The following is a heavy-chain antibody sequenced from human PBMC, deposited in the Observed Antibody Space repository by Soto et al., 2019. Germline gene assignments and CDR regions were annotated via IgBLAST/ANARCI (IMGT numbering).Heavy chain of an antibody. D-gene: IGHD3-16*02. V-gene: IGHV3-23*01. CDR3: ANAEHPRRSIGFDY. Sequence: GGSLRLSCAGSGFTFASYVMTWVRQAPGKGLEWVSSISATGGSTYYAGSVKGRFTISRDNSKNTLYLQMNSLRAEDTAIYYCANAEHPRRSIGFDYWGQGTLVTVSP. CDR2: ISATGGST. CDR1: GFTFASYV. J-gene: IGHJ4*02.